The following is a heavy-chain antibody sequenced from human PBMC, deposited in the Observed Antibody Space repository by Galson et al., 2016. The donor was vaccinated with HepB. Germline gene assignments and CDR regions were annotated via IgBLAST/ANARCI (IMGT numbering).Heavy chain of an antibody. CDR3: AKDNAAWLVDY. D-gene: IGHD6-19*01. J-gene: IGHJ4*02. Sequence: SLRLSCAASGFAFWTFTMHWVRQAPGKGLEWVAVISPDGSNEYYADSVKGRFTISRDNSKNTLYLQINSLRGEDTAVYYCAKDNAAWLVDYWGQGTLVIVSS. CDR1: GFAFWTFT. V-gene: IGHV3-30-3*01. CDR2: ISPDGSNE.